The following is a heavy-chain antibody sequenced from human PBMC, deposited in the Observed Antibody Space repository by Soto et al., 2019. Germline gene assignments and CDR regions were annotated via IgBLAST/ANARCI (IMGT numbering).Heavy chain of an antibody. V-gene: IGHV4-30-4*01. CDR1: GGSISSGDYY. D-gene: IGHD7-27*01. CDR2: IYYSGST. J-gene: IGHJ2*01. CDR3: ARGGDGDYWYFDL. Sequence: QVQLQESGPGLVKPSQTLSLTCTVSGGSISSGDYYWSWIRQPPGKGLEWIGYIYYSGSTYYNPSLKSRVTISVDTSKNQCSLKLSSVTAADTAVYYCARGGDGDYWYFDLWGRGTLVTVSS.